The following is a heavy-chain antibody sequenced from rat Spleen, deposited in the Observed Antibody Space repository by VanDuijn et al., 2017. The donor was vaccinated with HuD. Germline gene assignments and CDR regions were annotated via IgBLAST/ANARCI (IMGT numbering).Heavy chain of an antibody. CDR3: SRFYYYSSYAPYVMDA. D-gene: IGHD1-2*01. V-gene: IGHV3-1*01. Sequence: EVQLQESGPGLVKPSQSLSLTCSVTGYPITNNYWAWIRKFPGNKMEWMGYINYSGNTKYNPSLRSRISISRDTSKNQFFLQLNSVTTEDTATYYCSRFYYYSSYAPYVMDAWGQGASVTVSS. CDR2: INYSGNT. J-gene: IGHJ4*01. CDR1: GYPITNNY.